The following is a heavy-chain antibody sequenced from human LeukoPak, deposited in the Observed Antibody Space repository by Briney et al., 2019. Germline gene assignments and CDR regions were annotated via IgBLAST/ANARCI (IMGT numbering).Heavy chain of an antibody. CDR3: ATASYYETSGFKSYWYFDI. D-gene: IGHD3-22*01. CDR2: INYDNRTI. J-gene: IGHJ2*01. Sequence: GGSLRLSCGASGLSFSDFAMNWVRQAPGKGLEGISYINYDNRTIYYADSVKGRFTISRDNAKKSVFLQVKSLRAEDTAVYYCATASYYETSGFKSYWYFDIWGRGTLVTVSS. CDR1: GLSFSDFA. V-gene: IGHV3-48*01.